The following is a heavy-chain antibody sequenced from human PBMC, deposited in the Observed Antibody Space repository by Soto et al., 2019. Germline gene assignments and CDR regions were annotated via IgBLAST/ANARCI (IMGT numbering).Heavy chain of an antibody. V-gene: IGHV3-74*01. Sequence: EVQLVESGGGLVQPGGSLRLSCAASGFTFSSYWMHWVRQAPGKGLVWVSRINSDGRSMGYADSVKGRFTISRDNAKNTLYLQMNSLSAEDTAVYDCAVIPRPGDGFDIWGQWTMVTVSS. CDR3: AVIPRPGDGFDI. CDR2: INSDGRSM. J-gene: IGHJ3*02. D-gene: IGHD3-22*01. CDR1: GFTFSSYW.